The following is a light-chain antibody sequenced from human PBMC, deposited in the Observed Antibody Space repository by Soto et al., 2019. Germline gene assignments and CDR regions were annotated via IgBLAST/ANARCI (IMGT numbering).Light chain of an antibody. CDR2: GAS. J-gene: IGKJ4*01. CDR1: QSVTSNY. CDR3: HQYDSLPLT. V-gene: IGKV3-20*01. Sequence: IVLTQSPGTLSLSPGERAALSCRASQSVTSNYLAWYQQKGGQPPRLLIYGASIRATGIPDRFSGSGSGTDFTLTISRLEPEDFAVYFCHQYDSLPLTFGGGTKVDIK.